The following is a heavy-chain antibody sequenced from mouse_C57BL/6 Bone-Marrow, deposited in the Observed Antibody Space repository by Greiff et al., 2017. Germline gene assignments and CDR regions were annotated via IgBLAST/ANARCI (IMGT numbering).Heavy chain of an antibody. Sequence: QVQLQQSGAELAKPGASVKLSCKASGYTFTSYWMHWVKQRPGQGLEWIGYITPSSGYTKYNQKFKDKATLTADKSSSTAYMQLSSLTYDDSAVYYCARSLYSNYGFAYWGQGTLVTVSA. V-gene: IGHV1-7*01. CDR1: GYTFTSYW. J-gene: IGHJ3*01. CDR2: ITPSSGYT. D-gene: IGHD2-5*01. CDR3: ARSLYSNYGFAY.